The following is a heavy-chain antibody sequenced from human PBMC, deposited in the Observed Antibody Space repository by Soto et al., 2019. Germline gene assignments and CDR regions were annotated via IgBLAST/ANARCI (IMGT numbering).Heavy chain of an antibody. CDR1: GYTFISYD. J-gene: IGHJ5*02. CDR3: AGEQQVRGSDH. Sequence: QVQLVQSGAEVKKPGASVKVSCKASGYTFISYDINWVRQATGQGLEWMGWMNPNSGNTGYAQKCQGRVTITRNTSRSTAYMELSSLRSEDTAIYYCAGEQQVRGSDHWGQGTLVTVSS. D-gene: IGHD6-13*01. V-gene: IGHV1-8*01. CDR2: MNPNSGNT.